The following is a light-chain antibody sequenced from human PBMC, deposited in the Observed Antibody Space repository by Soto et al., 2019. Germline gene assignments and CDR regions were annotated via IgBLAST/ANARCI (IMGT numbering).Light chain of an antibody. V-gene: IGKV3-20*01. CDR1: QSVSSSY. Sequence: VLTQYQVTLSLSPEERATLSCRARQSVSSSYLAWYHQKPGQAPTRLIYGASRRATGIPDRFSGSGSGTDFTLPISRLEPEDIAVYYCQQYGSSPETFGQGTK. CDR3: QQYGSSPET. J-gene: IGKJ1*01. CDR2: GAS.